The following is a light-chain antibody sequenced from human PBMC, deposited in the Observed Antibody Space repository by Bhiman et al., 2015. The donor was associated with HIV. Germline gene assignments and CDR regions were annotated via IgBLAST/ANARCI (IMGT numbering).Light chain of an antibody. CDR2: EDN. CDR3: QSYDSNRNWV. Sequence: NFMLTQPHSVSESPGKTVTISCTGSSGSIASNYVQWYQQRPGSAPTTVIYEDNQRPSGVPDRFSGSIDSSSNSASLTISGLKTEDEADYYCQSYDSNRNWVFGGGTKLTVL. CDR1: SGSIASNY. J-gene: IGLJ3*02. V-gene: IGLV6-57*02.